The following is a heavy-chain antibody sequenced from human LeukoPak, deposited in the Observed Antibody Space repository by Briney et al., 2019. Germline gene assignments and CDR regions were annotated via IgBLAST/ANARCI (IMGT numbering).Heavy chain of an antibody. D-gene: IGHD2-8*01. Sequence: ASVKVSCKASGYSFTGYYMHWVRQAPGQGLEWMGWINPNSGDTKYAQKFQGKVTMTRDTSISTAYMELTRLRSDDTAVYYCARGGLRVMVYRLYYMDVWGKGTTVTVSS. J-gene: IGHJ6*03. V-gene: IGHV1-2*02. CDR1: GYSFTGYY. CDR3: ARGGLRVMVYRLYYMDV. CDR2: INPNSGDT.